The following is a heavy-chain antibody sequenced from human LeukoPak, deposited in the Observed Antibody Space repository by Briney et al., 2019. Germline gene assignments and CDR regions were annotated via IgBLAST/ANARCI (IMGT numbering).Heavy chain of an antibody. V-gene: IGHV5-51*01. Sequence: GESLKISCKGSGYSYTSYWIGWVRQMPGKGLGWRGTIYPGDSDTRYSPSLQGQVTISADKSISTAYLQWSSLKASDTAMYYCARHAKYYYDSSGYYPWVFDYWGQGTLVTVPS. CDR3: ARHAKYYYDSSGYYPWVFDY. CDR2: IYPGDSDT. J-gene: IGHJ4*02. D-gene: IGHD3-22*01. CDR1: GYSYTSYW.